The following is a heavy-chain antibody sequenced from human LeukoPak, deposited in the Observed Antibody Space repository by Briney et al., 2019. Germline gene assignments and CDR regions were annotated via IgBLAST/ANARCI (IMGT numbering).Heavy chain of an antibody. CDR2: IYYSEST. CDR3: ARTRYYYNSRSYGAPYYFDY. Sequence: PSETLSLTCTVSAGSINSSNYYWGWIRQPPGKGLEWIGSIYYSESTYYNPSLKSRVTMSVDTSKNQFSLKLSSVTAADTAMYYCARTRYYYNSRSYGAPYYFDYWGQGTLVTVSS. V-gene: IGHV4-39*01. CDR1: AGSINSSNYY. J-gene: IGHJ4*02. D-gene: IGHD3-10*01.